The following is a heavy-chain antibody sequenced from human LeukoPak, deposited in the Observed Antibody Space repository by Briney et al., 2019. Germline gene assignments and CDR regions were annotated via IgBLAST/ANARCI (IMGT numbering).Heavy chain of an antibody. CDR3: VGYKLNIFDY. Sequence: SETLSLTCTVSGGSISTYYWSWIRQPPGKGLEWIGYIYYSGSTNYNPSLKSRVTISVDTSKNQFSLTLSSVTAADTAVCYCVGYKLNIFDYWGQGTLVTVSS. D-gene: IGHD5-24*01. CDR2: IYYSGST. J-gene: IGHJ4*02. V-gene: IGHV4-59*08. CDR1: GGSISTYY.